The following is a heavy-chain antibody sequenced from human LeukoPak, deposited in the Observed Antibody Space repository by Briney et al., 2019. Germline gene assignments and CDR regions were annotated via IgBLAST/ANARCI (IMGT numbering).Heavy chain of an antibody. J-gene: IGHJ6*03. Sequence: PSETLSLTCTVSGGSISSSSYSWGWIRQPPGKGLEWIGTFYHGGSTYYNPSLKSRVTISVDTSKNQFSLKLSSVTAADTAVYYCARVLVRGVDSYYYYYMDVWGKGTTVTVSS. CDR1: GGSISSSSYS. CDR3: ARVLVRGVDSYYYYYMDV. V-gene: IGHV4-39*07. CDR2: FYHGGST. D-gene: IGHD3-10*01.